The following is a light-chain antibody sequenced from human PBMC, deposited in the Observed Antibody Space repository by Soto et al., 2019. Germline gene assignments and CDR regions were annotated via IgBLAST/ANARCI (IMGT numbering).Light chain of an antibody. CDR3: MQALQTLPYT. CDR1: QSLLHTSGDNY. J-gene: IGKJ2*01. Sequence: IVMTQSPLSLPVTPGEPASISCRSSQSLLHTSGDNYLDWYVQKPGQSPQLLIYLGSRLASGVPDRFSGSGSGTDFTLKISRVEAEDVGIYYGMQALQTLPYTLGQGNKLEIK. CDR2: LGS. V-gene: IGKV2-28*01.